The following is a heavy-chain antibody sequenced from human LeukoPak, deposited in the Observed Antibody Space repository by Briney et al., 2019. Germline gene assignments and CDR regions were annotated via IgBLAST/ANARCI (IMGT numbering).Heavy chain of an antibody. CDR2: ISSSDNTI. CDR3: ARAAVTTLGQVDY. J-gene: IGHJ4*02. D-gene: IGHD4-17*01. V-gene: IGHV3-48*04. CDR1: GFAFSDYS. Sequence: PGGSLRLSCAASGFAFSDYSMNWVRQAPGKGLEWVSYISSSDNTIHYADSVKGRFTISRDNAKNSLYLQMSSLRADDTAVYYCARAAVTTLGQVDYWGQGTLVTVSS.